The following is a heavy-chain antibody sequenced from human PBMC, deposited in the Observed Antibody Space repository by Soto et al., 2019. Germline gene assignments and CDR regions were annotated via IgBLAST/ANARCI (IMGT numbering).Heavy chain of an antibody. D-gene: IGHD6-19*01. Sequence: QVQLQQSGPGLVKPSQTLSLTCAISGDSVSSNSAAWNWIRQSPSRGLEWLGRTYYRSTWSNDYALAVKGXXTXKXXTSKHQFSLHLNSVTPEDTAVDYCASGVAGTGFAYWGQGTLVTVSS. CDR1: GDSVSSNSAA. V-gene: IGHV6-1*01. CDR2: TYYRSTWSN. CDR3: ASGVAGTGFAY. J-gene: IGHJ4*02.